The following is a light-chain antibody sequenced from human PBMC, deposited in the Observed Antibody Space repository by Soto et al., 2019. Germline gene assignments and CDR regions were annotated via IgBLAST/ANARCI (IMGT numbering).Light chain of an antibody. CDR2: EVN. CDR3: ASFISGSSLV. Sequence: HSDLAEPACVSRSPGQAVTISCTGPRSDIGDSNFISWYQHSPGKAPRLLIYEVNNRPSGVSKRFSGSKAGNTASLTIPGLLDDDEADYFCASFISGSSLVFGSGTKGTVL. V-gene: IGLV2-14*01. CDR1: RSDIGDSNF. J-gene: IGLJ1*01.